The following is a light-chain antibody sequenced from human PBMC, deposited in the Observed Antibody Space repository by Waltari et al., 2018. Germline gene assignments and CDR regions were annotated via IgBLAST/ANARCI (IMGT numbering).Light chain of an antibody. CDR1: SLRSYH. CDR2: GKN. CDR3: NSRDSNGNPFV. J-gene: IGLJ1*01. Sequence: SSELTQDPAVSVALGQTVRITCQGDSLRSYHAHWYRQKPGQAPLLVMYGKNNRPSGIPDRFSGSYSGDTASLTITGAQAEDEADYYCNSRDSNGNPFVFGPATKVTVL. V-gene: IGLV3-19*01.